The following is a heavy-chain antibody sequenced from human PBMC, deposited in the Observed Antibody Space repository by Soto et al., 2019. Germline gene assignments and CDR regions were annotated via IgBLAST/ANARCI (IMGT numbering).Heavy chain of an antibody. Sequence: PGESLKISCKGSGYSFTSYLIGWVRQMPGKGLEWMGIIYPGDSDTRYSPSFQGQVTISADKSISTAYLQWSSLKASDTAMYYCARQRPPLRVSGAFDSGGKETMVTVSS. CDR2: IYPGDSDT. J-gene: IGHJ3*02. V-gene: IGHV5-51*01. CDR1: GYSFTSYL. CDR3: ARQRPPLRVSGAFDS.